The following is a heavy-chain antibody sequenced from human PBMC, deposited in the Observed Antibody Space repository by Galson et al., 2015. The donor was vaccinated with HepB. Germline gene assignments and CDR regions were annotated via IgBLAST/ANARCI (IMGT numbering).Heavy chain of an antibody. D-gene: IGHD4-23*01. CDR1: GYTFTSYG. Sequence: SVKVSCKASGYTFTSYGISWVRQAPGQGLEWMGWISIYKGRTNYAQKFQGRVTMTTDTSTRTAYLELRSLRSDDTAVYYCARDTVSYGGNFNCFDPWGQGTLVTVSS. J-gene: IGHJ5*02. CDR2: ISIYKGRT. V-gene: IGHV1-18*04. CDR3: ARDTVSYGGNFNCFDP.